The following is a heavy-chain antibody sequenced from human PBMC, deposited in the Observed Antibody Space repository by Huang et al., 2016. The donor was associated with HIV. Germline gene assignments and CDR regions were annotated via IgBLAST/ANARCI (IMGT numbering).Heavy chain of an antibody. CDR1: GFNCNGFA. V-gene: IGHV3-9*01. D-gene: IGHD3-3*01. Sequence: EVQLLESGGGSVQPGKSLRLSCVASGFNCNGFALHWVRQPPGKGREWVEGISWNSGDIGYADSVKGRFSVSRDNAKRSLYLQMDSLRPEDTALYFCTKGTRAGSGYYDYWGQGTRVTVSS. J-gene: IGHJ4*02. CDR2: ISWNSGDI. CDR3: TKGTRAGSGYYDY.